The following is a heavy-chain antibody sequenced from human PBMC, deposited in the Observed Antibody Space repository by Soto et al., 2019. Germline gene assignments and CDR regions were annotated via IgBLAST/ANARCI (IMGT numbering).Heavy chain of an antibody. J-gene: IGHJ4*02. CDR1: GFTFDDYA. CDR2: ISWNSNII. V-gene: IGHV3-9*01. CDR3: AKGDPDGFCSGGRCYFDY. Sequence: EVQLVESGGGLVQPDRSLRLSCAASGFTFDDYAMHWVRRVPGKGLEWVSSISWNSNIIGYADSVKGRFTISRDNAKNSLYLQMNSLRPEDTALYYCAKGDPDGFCSGGRCYFDYWGQGTLVTVSS. D-gene: IGHD2-15*01.